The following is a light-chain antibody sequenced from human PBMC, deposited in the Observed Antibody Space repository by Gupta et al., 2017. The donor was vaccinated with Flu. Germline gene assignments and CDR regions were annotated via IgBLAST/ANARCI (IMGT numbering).Light chain of an antibody. CDR1: QGISSY. CDR3: QQLNSYPIT. J-gene: IGKJ5*01. Sequence: DIQLTQSPSFLSASVGDRVTITCRASQGISSYLAWYQQKPGKAPKLLIYAASTLQCGVPSRFSGSGSGTEFTLTISSRQPEDFATYYCQQLNSYPITFGQGTRLEIK. CDR2: AAS. V-gene: IGKV1-9*01.